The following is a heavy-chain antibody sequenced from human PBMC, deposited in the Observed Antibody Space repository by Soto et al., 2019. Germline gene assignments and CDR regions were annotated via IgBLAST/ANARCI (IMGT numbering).Heavy chain of an antibody. J-gene: IGHJ5*02. CDR3: AREPPSGNWFDP. CDR1: RFTFSSYG. Sequence: GRFIRLSCAASRFTFSSYGRHWVSQAPGKGLEWVAVIWYDGSNKYYADSVKGRFTISRDNSKNTLYLQMNSLRAEDTAVYYCAREPPSGNWFDPWGQGTLVTVSS. D-gene: IGHD3-10*01. CDR2: IWYDGSNK. V-gene: IGHV3-33*01.